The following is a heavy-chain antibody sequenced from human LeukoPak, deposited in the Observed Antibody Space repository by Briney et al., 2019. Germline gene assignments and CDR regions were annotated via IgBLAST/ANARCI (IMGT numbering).Heavy chain of an antibody. D-gene: IGHD6-13*01. CDR2: IYYSGST. J-gene: IGHJ5*02. V-gene: IGHV4-39*07. CDR1: GGSISSGSYY. CDR3: ARGSIAAAEGSHWFDP. Sequence: SETLSLTCTVSGGSISSGSYYWAWIRQPPGKGLEYIGSIYYSGSTYYNPSLKSRVTISVDTSKNQFSLKLSSVTAADMAVYYCARGSIAAAEGSHWFDPWGQGTLVTVSS.